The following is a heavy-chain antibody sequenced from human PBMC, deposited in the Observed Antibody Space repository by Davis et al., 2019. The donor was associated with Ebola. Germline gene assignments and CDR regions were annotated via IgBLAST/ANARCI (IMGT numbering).Heavy chain of an antibody. Sequence: PGGSLRLSCAASGFSFSNYDMHWVRQAPGRGLEWVSFIRYDGSNKYYADSVKGRFTISRDNSKNTLYLQMNSLRAEDTAVYYCARASGGMIYYYYYMDVWGKGTTVTVSS. CDR1: GFSFSNYD. V-gene: IGHV3-30*02. J-gene: IGHJ6*03. D-gene: IGHD3-16*01. CDR2: IRYDGSNK. CDR3: ARASGGMIYYYYYMDV.